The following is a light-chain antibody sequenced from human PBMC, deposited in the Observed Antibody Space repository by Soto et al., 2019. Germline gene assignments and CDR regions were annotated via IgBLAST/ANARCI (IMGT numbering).Light chain of an antibody. CDR2: AGT. V-gene: IGLV2-23*01. Sequence: QSVLTQPASVSGSPGQSITISCTGTSSDVGFYNLVSWYHQYPGKAPKLILYAGTKRPSGLSTRFSGSMSGSTASLTISGLQAEDDGNYYCCSYATSDTLLFGGGTKVTVL. CDR3: CSYATSDTLL. CDR1: SSDVGFYNL. J-gene: IGLJ2*01.